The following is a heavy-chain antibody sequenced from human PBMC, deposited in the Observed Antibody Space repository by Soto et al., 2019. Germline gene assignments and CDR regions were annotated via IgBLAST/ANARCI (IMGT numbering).Heavy chain of an antibody. J-gene: IGHJ4*02. CDR2: SSYNGGT. D-gene: IGHD1-1*01. V-gene: IGHV4-39*01. Sequence: PSETLSLTCTVFTDSNNFSNSYWGWIRQPPGEGLQWIGSSSYNGGTFFNPSLKGRVDISIDASKRQSSLQVTSVTAADSAVYYCARHRIEVVWRGFDYWGQGTPVTVSS. CDR1: TDSNNFSNSY. CDR3: ARHRIEVVWRGFDY.